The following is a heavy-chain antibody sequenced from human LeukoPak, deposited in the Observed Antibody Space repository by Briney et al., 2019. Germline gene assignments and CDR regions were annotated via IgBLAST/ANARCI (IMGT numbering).Heavy chain of an antibody. V-gene: IGHV3-48*01. CDR3: ARDPGYDSSGYYPLDY. Sequence: GGSLRLSCAASGFTFSSYSMNWVRQAPGKGLEWVSYISSSSSTIYYADSVKGRFTISRDNAKNSLYLQMNSLRAEDTAVYYCARDPGYDSSGYYPLDYWGQGTLATVSS. D-gene: IGHD3-22*01. CDR1: GFTFSSYS. CDR2: ISSSSSTI. J-gene: IGHJ4*02.